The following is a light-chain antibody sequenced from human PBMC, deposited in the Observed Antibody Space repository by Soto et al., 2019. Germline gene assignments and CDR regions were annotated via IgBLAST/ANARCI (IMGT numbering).Light chain of an antibody. J-gene: IGLJ3*02. Sequence: QSVLTQPPSASATPGQRVAISCSGSSSNIGSYPVNWSQQLPGTAPKLLIHTATQRPSGVPERFSGSKSGTSASLANSGLPSEDEADYYCAAWDESLSGWVFGGGPKVTVL. CDR3: AAWDESLSGWV. CDR2: TAT. CDR1: SSNIGSYP. V-gene: IGLV1-44*01.